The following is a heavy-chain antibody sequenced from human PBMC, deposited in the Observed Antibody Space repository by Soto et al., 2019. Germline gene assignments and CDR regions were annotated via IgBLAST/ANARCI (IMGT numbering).Heavy chain of an antibody. CDR2: VYYTGST. Sequence: SDTLFLTCSVSGGSISGSYWSWIRQSPGKGLEWLGYVYYTGSTNYSPSLRSRVSISVDTSKNEFSLRLSSVTAADTAVYFCARSVAVPGAHIDYWGQGTQVTVS. V-gene: IGHV4-59*01. CDR3: ARSVAVPGAHIDY. CDR1: GGSISGSY. D-gene: IGHD6-19*01. J-gene: IGHJ4*02.